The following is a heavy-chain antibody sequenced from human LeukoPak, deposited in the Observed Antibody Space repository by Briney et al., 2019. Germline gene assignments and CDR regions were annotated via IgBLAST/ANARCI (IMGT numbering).Heavy chain of an antibody. CDR1: GYTFASYD. CDR3: ARGRERGSSFSFSDY. J-gene: IGHJ4*02. D-gene: IGHD1-26*01. CDR2: MNPNSANT. V-gene: IGHV1-8*03. Sequence: GASVKVSCKASGYTFASYDINWVRQATGQGLEWMGWMNPNSANTGYAQKFRGRVTITRNTSISTTYMELSSLRFEDTAVYYCARGRERGSSFSFSDYWGQGTLVIVSS.